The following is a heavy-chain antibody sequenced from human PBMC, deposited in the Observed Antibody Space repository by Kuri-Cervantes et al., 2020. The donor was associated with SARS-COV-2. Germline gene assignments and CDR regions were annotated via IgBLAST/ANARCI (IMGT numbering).Heavy chain of an antibody. J-gene: IGHJ4*02. D-gene: IGHD4-11*01. CDR2: VSYNGTNK. V-gene: IGHV3-30-3*01. Sequence: GGSLRLSCEVSGFLFSDSAIHWVRQAPGTGLEWVAVVSYNGTNKYNADSVKGRFTISRDNSRNIVYLQMNSLRPEDTALYYCTREAYDYNMGFDSWGQGTLVTVSS. CDR3: TREAYDYNMGFDS. CDR1: GFLFSDSA.